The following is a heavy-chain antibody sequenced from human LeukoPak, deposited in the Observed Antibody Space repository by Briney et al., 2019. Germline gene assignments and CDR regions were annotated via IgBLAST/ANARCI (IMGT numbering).Heavy chain of an antibody. CDR3: AGGYSYGSTYYYMDV. D-gene: IGHD5-18*01. CDR2: IYSGGST. CDR1: GFTFSSYA. J-gene: IGHJ6*03. Sequence: GGSLRLSCAASGFTFSSYAMSWVRQAPGKGLEWVSLIYSGGSTYYADSVKGRFTISRDNSKNTLYLQMNSLRAEDTAVYYCAGGYSYGSTYYYMDVWGKGTTVTISS. V-gene: IGHV3-66*01.